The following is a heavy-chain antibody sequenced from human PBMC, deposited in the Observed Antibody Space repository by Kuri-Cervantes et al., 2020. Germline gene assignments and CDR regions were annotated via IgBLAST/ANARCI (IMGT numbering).Heavy chain of an antibody. V-gene: IGHV1-2*04. D-gene: IGHD3-10*01. CDR2: INPNSGGT. Sequence: ASVKVSCKASGYTFTGYYMHWVRQAPGQGLEWMGWINPNSGGTNYAQKFQGWVTMTRDTSISTAYMELSRLRSDDTAVYYCVREKSGGYFDYWGQGTLVTVSS. CDR3: VREKSGGYFDY. J-gene: IGHJ4*02. CDR1: GYTFTGYY.